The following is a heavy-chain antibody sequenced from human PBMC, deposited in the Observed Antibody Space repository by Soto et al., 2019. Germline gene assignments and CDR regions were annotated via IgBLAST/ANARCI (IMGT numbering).Heavy chain of an antibody. V-gene: IGHV1-3*01. CDR2: INAGNGNT. CDR3: AIEVGHYYGSGSYYVPFDY. D-gene: IGHD3-10*01. CDR1: GYTFTSYA. Sequence: ASVKVSCKASGYTFTSYAMHWVRQAPGQRLEWMGWINAGNGNTKYSQKFQGRVTITRDTSASTAYMELSSLRSEDTAVYYCAIEVGHYYGSGSYYVPFDYWGQGTLVTVSS. J-gene: IGHJ4*02.